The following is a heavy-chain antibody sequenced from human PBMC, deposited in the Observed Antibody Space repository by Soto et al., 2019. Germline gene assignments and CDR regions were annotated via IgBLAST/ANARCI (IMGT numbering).Heavy chain of an antibody. CDR2: IIPIFGTP. J-gene: IGHJ5*02. D-gene: IGHD2-15*01. CDR3: ARGLECRGYCLDKPTWFAP. Sequence: ASVRVSCKAAGGTFSTYTFSWVRQAPGQGLEWMGRIIPIFGTPYYAQKFQGRVTITADKSTSTVYMELSSLRSDDTAVYFCARGLECRGYCLDKPTWFAPWGQGTLVTVSS. V-gene: IGHV1-69*06. CDR1: GGTFSTYT.